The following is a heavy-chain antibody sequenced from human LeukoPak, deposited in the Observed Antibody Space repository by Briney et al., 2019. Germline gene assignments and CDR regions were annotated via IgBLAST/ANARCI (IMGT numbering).Heavy chain of an antibody. Sequence: ASVTVSCKPSGYIYTSYGISWVRQAPGQGLEWMGWISGYNGNTKYAQKLQGRVTMTTDTSTRTAYMELRSLRSDDTAVYYCARDSLQIYYDSSGYHLDAFDNWGQGTMVTVSS. CDR1: GYIYTSYG. CDR3: ARDSLQIYYDSSGYHLDAFDN. D-gene: IGHD3-22*01. V-gene: IGHV1-18*01. J-gene: IGHJ3*02. CDR2: ISGYNGNT.